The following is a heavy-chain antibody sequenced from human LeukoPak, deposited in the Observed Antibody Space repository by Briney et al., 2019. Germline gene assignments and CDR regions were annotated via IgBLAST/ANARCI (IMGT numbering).Heavy chain of an antibody. J-gene: IGHJ4*02. CDR2: IYHSGST. D-gene: IGHD3-3*01. CDR1: GYSISSGYY. V-gene: IGHV4-38-2*01. Sequence: PSETLSLTCAVSGYSISSGYYWGWIRQPPGKGLEWIGSIYHSGSTYYNPSLKSRVTISVDTSKNQFSLKLSSVTAADTAVYYCASSGRFWSGSVFDYWGQGTLVTVSS. CDR3: ASSGRFWSGSVFDY.